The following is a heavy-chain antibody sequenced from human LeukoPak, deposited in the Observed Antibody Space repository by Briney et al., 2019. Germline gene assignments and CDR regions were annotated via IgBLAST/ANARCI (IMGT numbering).Heavy chain of an antibody. CDR2: VSSSSSTI. Sequence: GGSLRLSCAASGFTFSSYSMNWVRQAPGKGLEWVSYVSSSSSTIYYADSVKGRFTIPRDNAKNSLYLQMNSLRAEDTAVYYCARDRSTGPLRYFDWLSSDSYYYYGMDVWGQGTTVTVSS. D-gene: IGHD3-9*01. CDR3: ARDRSTGPLRYFDWLSSDSYYYYGMDV. J-gene: IGHJ6*02. V-gene: IGHV3-48*01. CDR1: GFTFSSYS.